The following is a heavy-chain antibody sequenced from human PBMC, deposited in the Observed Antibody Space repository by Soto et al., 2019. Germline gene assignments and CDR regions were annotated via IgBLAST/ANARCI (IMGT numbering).Heavy chain of an antibody. CDR3: ARRRYCSSTSCHFNYGMDV. Sequence: GESLKISCKGSGYSFTSYWIGWVRQMPGKGLEWMGIIYPGDSDTRYSPSFQGQVTISADKSISTAYLQWSSLKASDTAMYYCARRRYCSSTSCHFNYGMDVWGQGTTVTVSS. CDR2: IYPGDSDT. D-gene: IGHD2-2*01. V-gene: IGHV5-51*01. J-gene: IGHJ6*02. CDR1: GYSFTSYW.